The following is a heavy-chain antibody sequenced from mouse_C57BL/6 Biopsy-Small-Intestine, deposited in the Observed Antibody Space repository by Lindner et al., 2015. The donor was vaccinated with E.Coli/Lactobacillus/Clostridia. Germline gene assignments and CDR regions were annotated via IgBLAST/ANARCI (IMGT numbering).Heavy chain of an antibody. V-gene: IGHV5-17*01. CDR2: INSGSSNI. J-gene: IGHJ4*01. CDR3: ARGDMGLYYAMDY. CDR1: GFTFSDYG. D-gene: IGHD6-2*01. Sequence: VQLQESGGGLVKPGGSRKLSCAASGFTFSDYGMHWVRQAPEKGLEWVAYINSGSSNIFYADTVKGRFIISRDNAKNTLFLQMTSLRSEDTAMYYCARGDMGLYYAMDYWGQGTSVTVSS.